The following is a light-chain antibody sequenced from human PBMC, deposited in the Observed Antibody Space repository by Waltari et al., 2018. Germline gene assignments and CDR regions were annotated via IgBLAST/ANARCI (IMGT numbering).Light chain of an antibody. CDR1: QSVSRS. J-gene: IGKJ2*01. CDR3: QQRSSLPLYT. CDR2: DAS. Sequence: EVVLTQSPATLSLFPGERALLSCRASQSVSRSLAWYQQKPGLAPRLLIYDASNRATGIPARFSGSGSGTDFTLTISSLEPEDFAVYYCQQRSSLPLYTFGQGTKLDLK. V-gene: IGKV3-11*01.